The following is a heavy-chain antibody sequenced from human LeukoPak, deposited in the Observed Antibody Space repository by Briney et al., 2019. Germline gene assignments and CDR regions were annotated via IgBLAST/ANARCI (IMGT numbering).Heavy chain of an antibody. J-gene: IGHJ6*03. D-gene: IGHD4-17*01. V-gene: IGHV4-4*07. Sequence: SETLSLTCTVSGGSISSYYWSWIRQPAGKGLEWIGRIYTSGSTNYNPSLKSRVTISVDKSKNQFSLKLSSVTAADTAVYYCARAWGDDYGDYGWGYYYMDVWGKGTTVTVSS. CDR2: IYTSGST. CDR3: ARAWGDDYGDYGWGYYYMDV. CDR1: GGSISSYY.